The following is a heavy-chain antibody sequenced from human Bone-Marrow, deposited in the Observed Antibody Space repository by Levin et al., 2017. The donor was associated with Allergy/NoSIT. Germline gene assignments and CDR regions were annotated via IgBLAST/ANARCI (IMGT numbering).Heavy chain of an antibody. CDR1: GFTFDDYA. D-gene: IGHD6-19*01. V-gene: IGHV3-9*01. CDR3: ALSSGWYGRAFDI. J-gene: IGHJ3*02. Sequence: PGGSLRLSCAASGFTFDDYAMHWVRQAPGKGLEWVSGISWNSGSIGYADSVKGRFTISRDNAKNSLYLQMNSLRAEDTALYYCALSSGWYGRAFDIWGQGTMVTVSS. CDR2: ISWNSGSI.